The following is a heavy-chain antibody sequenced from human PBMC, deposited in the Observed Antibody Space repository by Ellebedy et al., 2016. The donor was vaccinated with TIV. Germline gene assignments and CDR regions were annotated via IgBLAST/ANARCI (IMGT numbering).Heavy chain of an antibody. CDR3: ARDSAVPAAMGGYMDV. CDR2: ISSSSSTI. Sequence: GGSLRLXXAASGFTFSSYSMNWVRQAPGKGLEWVSYISSSSSTIYYADSVKGRFTISRDNAKNSLYLQMNSLRAEDTAVYYCARDSAVPAAMGGYMDVWGKGTTVTVSS. D-gene: IGHD2-2*01. J-gene: IGHJ6*03. CDR1: GFTFSSYS. V-gene: IGHV3-48*01.